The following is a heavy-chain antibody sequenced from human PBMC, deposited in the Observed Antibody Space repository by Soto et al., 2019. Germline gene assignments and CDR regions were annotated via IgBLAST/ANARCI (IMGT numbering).Heavy chain of an antibody. J-gene: IGHJ4*02. V-gene: IGHV3-30-3*01. Sequence: GGSLRLSCAASGFTFSSYAMHWVRQAPGKGLEWVAVISYDGSNKYYADSVKGRFTISRDNSKNTLYLQMNSLRAEDTAVYYCARDLWSIAAAGNADYWGQGTLVTVSS. CDR1: GFTFSSYA. CDR3: ARDLWSIAAAGNADY. CDR2: ISYDGSNK. D-gene: IGHD6-13*01.